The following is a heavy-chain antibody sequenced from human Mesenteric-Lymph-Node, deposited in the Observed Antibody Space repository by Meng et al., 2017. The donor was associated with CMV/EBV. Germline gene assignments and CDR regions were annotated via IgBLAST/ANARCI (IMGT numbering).Heavy chain of an antibody. D-gene: IGHD3-10*01. Sequence: GGSLRLSCAASGFTFSSHSVIWVRQAPGKGLEWVSSISSSSSYIYYADSVKGRFTISRDNAKNSLYLQMNSLRAEDTAVYYCAREKVLTGWFDPWGQGTLVTVSS. J-gene: IGHJ5*02. V-gene: IGHV3-21*01. CDR1: GFTFSSHS. CDR2: ISSSSSYI. CDR3: AREKVLTGWFDP.